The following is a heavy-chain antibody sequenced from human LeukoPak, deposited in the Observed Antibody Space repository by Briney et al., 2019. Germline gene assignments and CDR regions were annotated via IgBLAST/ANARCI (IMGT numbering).Heavy chain of an antibody. J-gene: IGHJ4*02. D-gene: IGHD3-16*01. Sequence: PGGSLRLSCAASGFTLSDHYMSWIRQAPGKGLEWVSFISNSGSTTYYADSVKGRFTISRDNANNLRYLQMNSLRADDTAVYYCARGGTSKGNTYRGQGTLVTVSS. CDR1: GFTLSDHY. CDR2: ISNSGSTT. CDR3: ARGGTSKGNTY. V-gene: IGHV3-11*01.